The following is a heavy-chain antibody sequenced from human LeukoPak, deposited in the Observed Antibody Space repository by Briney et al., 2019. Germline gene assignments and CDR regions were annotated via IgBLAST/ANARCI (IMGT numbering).Heavy chain of an antibody. CDR3: AKGTALTPYYMDV. CDR2: ISGSGGST. J-gene: IGHJ6*03. Sequence: PGGSLRLSCAASGFSFSGNGISWVRQAPGKGLEWVSAISGSGGSTYYADSVKGRFTISRDNSKSTLYLQMNSLGAEDTAVYYCAKGTALTPYYMDVWGKGTTVT. V-gene: IGHV3-23*01. D-gene: IGHD4/OR15-4a*01. CDR1: GFSFSGNG.